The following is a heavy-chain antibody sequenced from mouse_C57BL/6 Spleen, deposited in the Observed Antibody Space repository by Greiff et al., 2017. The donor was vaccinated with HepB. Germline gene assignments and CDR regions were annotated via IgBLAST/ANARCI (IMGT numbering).Heavy chain of an antibody. Sequence: QVQLKQSGAELARPGASVKLSCKASGYTFTSYGISWVKQRTGQGLEWIGEIYPRSGNTYYNEKFKGKATLTADKSSSTAYMELRSLTSEDSAVYFCAKIYYDYDGVSYWGQGTTLTVSS. CDR2: IYPRSGNT. CDR1: GYTFTSYG. V-gene: IGHV1-81*01. CDR3: AKIYYDYDGVSY. D-gene: IGHD2-4*01. J-gene: IGHJ2*01.